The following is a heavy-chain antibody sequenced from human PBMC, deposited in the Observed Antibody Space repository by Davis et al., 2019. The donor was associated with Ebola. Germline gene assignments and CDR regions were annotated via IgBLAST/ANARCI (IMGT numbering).Heavy chain of an antibody. CDR1: GFTFSSYA. CDR3: ARPLSIWFGELLQKEGEAFDI. CDR2: ISYDGSNK. V-gene: IGHV3-30-3*01. Sequence: GESLKISCAASGFTFSSYAMHWVRQAPGKGLEWVAVISYDGSNKYYADSVKGRFTISRDNSKNTLYLQMNSLRAEDTAVYYCARPLSIWFGELLQKEGEAFDIWGQGTMVTVSS. J-gene: IGHJ3*02. D-gene: IGHD3-10*01.